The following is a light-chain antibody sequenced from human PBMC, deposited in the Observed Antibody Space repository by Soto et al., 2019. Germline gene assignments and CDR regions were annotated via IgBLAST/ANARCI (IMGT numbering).Light chain of an antibody. CDR1: QSVSNNY. Sequence: EIEFTQSPCTLSLSPGERATLSCRASQSVSNNYLAWYQQKPGQAPRLLIYGASNRATGIPDRFSGSGSGTDFTLTSSRLEPEDFAVYYCQQYGSSGTFGQGTKVDIK. CDR3: QQYGSSGT. V-gene: IGKV3-20*01. J-gene: IGKJ1*01. CDR2: GAS.